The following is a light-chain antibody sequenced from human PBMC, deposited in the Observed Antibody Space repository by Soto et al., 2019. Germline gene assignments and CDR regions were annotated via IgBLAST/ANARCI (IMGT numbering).Light chain of an antibody. V-gene: IGKV3-20*01. CDR3: QQFGASLTWT. Sequence: EIVLTHSPGTLSLSPWDIATLSCGASQSVSRSYLGWYQQKPGQAPRLLMYGASIRAAGVPDRFSGSGSGTEFTLSISRLEPEDFTVYYCQQFGASLTWTFGQGTKVDIK. J-gene: IGKJ1*01. CDR1: QSVSRSY. CDR2: GAS.